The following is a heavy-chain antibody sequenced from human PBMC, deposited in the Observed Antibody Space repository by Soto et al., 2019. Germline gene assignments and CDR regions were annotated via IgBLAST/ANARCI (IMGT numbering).Heavy chain of an antibody. D-gene: IGHD3-10*01. CDR1: GGAFSCYS. Sequence: PSETLSATCTVYGGAFSCYSWIWIRQPPGTGLEWIGEINHSGSTNYNPSLKSRVTISVDTSKNQFSLKLTSVTAADTAVYYCARDKITDLFDYWGQGTLVTVS. J-gene: IGHJ4*02. V-gene: IGHV4-34*01. CDR2: INHSGST. CDR3: ARDKITDLFDY.